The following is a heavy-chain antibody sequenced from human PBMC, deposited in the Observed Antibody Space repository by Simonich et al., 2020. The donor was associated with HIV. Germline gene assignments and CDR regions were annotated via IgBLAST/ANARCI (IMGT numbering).Heavy chain of an antibody. V-gene: IGHV4-34*01. CDR3: ARGPDGVRGSNWWGGCFDY. Sequence: QGQLQQWGAGLLKPSETLSLTSAVYGGSFSGYCWSWIRQSPGKGLEWIGEINDSGRTNYNAALKSRCTISVDTSKNQFSLKLSSVTAADTAVYYCARGPDGVRGSNWWGGCFDYWGQGTLVTVSS. CDR2: INDSGRT. J-gene: IGHJ4*02. D-gene: IGHD6-13*01. CDR1: GGSFSGYC.